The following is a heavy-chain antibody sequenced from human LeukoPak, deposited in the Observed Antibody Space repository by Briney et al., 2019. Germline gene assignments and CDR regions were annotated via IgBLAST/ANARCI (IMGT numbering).Heavy chain of an antibody. D-gene: IGHD3-10*01. CDR1: GDSISSHKW. J-gene: IGHJ4*02. CDR2: IYHSGST. CDR3: ARRVGYYYGSGRHIDY. V-gene: IGHV4-4*02. Sequence: SETLSLTCTVSGDSISSHKWWWCWVRQPPGKGLEWIGEIYHSGSTSYNPSLKSRVTISVDTSKNQFSLKLSSVTAADTAVYYCARRVGYYYGSGRHIDYWGQGTLSPSPQ.